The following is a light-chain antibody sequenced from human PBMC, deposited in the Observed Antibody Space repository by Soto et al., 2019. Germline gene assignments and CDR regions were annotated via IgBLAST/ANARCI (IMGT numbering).Light chain of an antibody. Sequence: SVLPQPASVSVSPGQSSTISCTRTSSDVGGYNYVSWYQQHPGKAPKFMIYDVSNRPSGVSNRFSGSKSGNTASLTISGLQAEDEADYYCSSYTTSNTRQIVFGTGTKVTVL. CDR2: DVS. V-gene: IGLV2-14*01. CDR1: SSDVGGYNY. CDR3: SSYTTSNTRQIV. J-gene: IGLJ1*01.